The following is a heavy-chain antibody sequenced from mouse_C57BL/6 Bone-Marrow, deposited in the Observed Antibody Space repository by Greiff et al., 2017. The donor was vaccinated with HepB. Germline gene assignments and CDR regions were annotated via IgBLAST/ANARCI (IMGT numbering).Heavy chain of an antibody. D-gene: IGHD1-1*01. CDR2: IDPSDSYT. CDR1: GYTFTSYW. J-gene: IGHJ1*03. CDR3: ARCTLYYYGRDWYFDV. V-gene: IGHV1-69*01. Sequence: VQLQQPGAELVMPGASVKLSCKASGYTFTSYWMHWVKQRPGQGLEWIGEIDPSDSYTNYNQKFKGKSTLTVDKSSSTAYMQLSSLTSEDSAVYYCARCTLYYYGRDWYFDVWGTGTTVTVSS.